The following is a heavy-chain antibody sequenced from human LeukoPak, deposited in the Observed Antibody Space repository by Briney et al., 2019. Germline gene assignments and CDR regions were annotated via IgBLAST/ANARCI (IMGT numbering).Heavy chain of an antibody. CDR3: ARVREGVGAVNDAFDI. J-gene: IGHJ3*02. CDR1: GGSLSSGSYY. V-gene: IGHV4-61*02. Sequence: SETLSLTCTVSGGSLSSGSYYWSWIRQPAGKGLEWIGRIYTSGSTNYNPSLKSGVTMSVDTSKNQFSLKLSSVSAADTAVYYCARVREGVGAVNDAFDIWGQGTMVTVAP. CDR2: IYTSGST. D-gene: IGHD1-26*01.